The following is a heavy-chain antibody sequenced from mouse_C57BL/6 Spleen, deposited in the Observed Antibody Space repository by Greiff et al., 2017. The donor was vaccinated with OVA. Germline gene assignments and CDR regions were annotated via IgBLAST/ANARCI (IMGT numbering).Heavy chain of an antibody. Sequence: VQLQQSGPELVKPGDSVKISCKASGYSFTGYFMNWVMQSHGQSLEWIGRINPYNGDTFYNQKFKGKATLTVDKSSSTAYMELRGLTSEDSAVXYCARGGSTVVGRENYFDYWGQGTTLTVSS. CDR2: INPYNGDT. CDR3: ARGGSTVVGRENYFDY. V-gene: IGHV1-20*01. D-gene: IGHD1-1*01. CDR1: GYSFTGYF. J-gene: IGHJ2*01.